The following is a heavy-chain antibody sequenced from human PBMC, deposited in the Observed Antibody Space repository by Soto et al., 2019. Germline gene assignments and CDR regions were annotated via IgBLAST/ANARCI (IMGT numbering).Heavy chain of an antibody. CDR1: GFRFSDYG. Sequence: QVQLAESGGGVVQPGRSLRLSCIGSGFRFSDYGMHWVRQAPGKGLEWVTMMSFDGTYKYSADSVKGRFIISRDNSKNTLYLHMNSLRAEDTAVYYCAKDRRDGEYNSVYDFWGQGTLVTVSS. J-gene: IGHJ4*02. D-gene: IGHD4-17*01. V-gene: IGHV3-30*18. CDR3: AKDRRDGEYNSVYDF. CDR2: MSFDGTYK.